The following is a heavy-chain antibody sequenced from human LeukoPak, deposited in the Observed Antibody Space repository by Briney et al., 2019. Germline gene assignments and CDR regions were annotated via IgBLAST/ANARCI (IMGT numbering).Heavy chain of an antibody. CDR3: ARSPLYSSGWYVFDY. D-gene: IGHD6-19*01. V-gene: IGHV4-59*08. J-gene: IGHJ4*02. CDR2: IYYSGST. Sequence: PSETLSLTCTVSGGSISSYYWSWIRQPPGKGLEWIGYIYYSGSTNYNPSLKSRVTISVDTSKNQFSLKLSSVTGADTAVYYCARSPLYSSGWYVFDYWGQGTLVTVSS. CDR1: GGSISSYY.